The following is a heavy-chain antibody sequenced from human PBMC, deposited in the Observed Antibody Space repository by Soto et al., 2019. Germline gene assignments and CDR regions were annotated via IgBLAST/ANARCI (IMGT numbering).Heavy chain of an antibody. V-gene: IGHV3-33*06. J-gene: IGHJ5*02. Sequence: HPGGSLRLSCTASGFTFNRHAMTWVRQAPGKGLEWVALIWYDGSGKYYADSVRGRFTISRDNSKNTLYLQMDSLSVEDTAMYYCAKVPSAVASTPWFDPWGQGTLVTVSS. CDR3: AKVPSAVASTPWFDP. CDR1: GFTFNRHA. D-gene: IGHD2-15*01. CDR2: IWYDGSGK.